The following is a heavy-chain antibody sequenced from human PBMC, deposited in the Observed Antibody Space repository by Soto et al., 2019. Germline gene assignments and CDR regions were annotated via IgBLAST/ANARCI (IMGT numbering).Heavy chain of an antibody. J-gene: IGHJ4*02. CDR1: GDSVSNDNYY. D-gene: IGHD3-16*01. Sequence: QVQLQESGPGLVKPSETLSLTCAVSGDSVSNDNYYWSWIRQPPGKGLEWIGYIYYSGTTNYNSYLKSRLSVSVDMSKNQFSLKLDSVTAAATAVYFCARSQRGRTAFTFDYWGQGALVTVSS. CDR3: ARSQRGRTAFTFDY. CDR2: IYYSGTT. V-gene: IGHV4-61*01.